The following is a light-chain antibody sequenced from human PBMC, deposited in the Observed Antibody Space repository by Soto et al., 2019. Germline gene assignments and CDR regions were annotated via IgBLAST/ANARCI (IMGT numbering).Light chain of an antibody. J-gene: IGKJ1*01. V-gene: IGKV3-20*01. CDR3: QQYVSSPQT. CDR2: GVS. Sequence: EIVLTQSPGTLSLSPGERATLSCRASQSISGTYLAWYQQQPGQAPRLLIYGVSSRATGIPDRFSGSGSGTDFTLTISRLEPKDFAVYYCQQYVSSPQTFGQGAKVEI. CDR1: QSISGTY.